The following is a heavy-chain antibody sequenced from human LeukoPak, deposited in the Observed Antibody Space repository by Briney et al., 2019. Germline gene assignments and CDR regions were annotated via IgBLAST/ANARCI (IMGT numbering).Heavy chain of an antibody. J-gene: IGHJ4*02. V-gene: IGHV4-59*01. D-gene: IGHD6-13*01. CDR3: ARGGRGVFRYYFDY. CDR2: IYYSGST. CDR1: GGSISSYY. Sequence: SETLSLTCTVSGGSISSYYWSWIRQPPGKGLEWIGYIYYSGSTNYNPSLKSRVTISVDTSKNQFSLKLSSVTAADTAVYYCARGGRGVFRYYFDYWGQGTLVTVSS.